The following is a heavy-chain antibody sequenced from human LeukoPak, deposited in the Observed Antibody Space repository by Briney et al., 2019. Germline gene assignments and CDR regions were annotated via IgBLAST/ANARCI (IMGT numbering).Heavy chain of an antibody. D-gene: IGHD7-27*01. CDR3: ARDLNWETY. Sequence: GGSLRLSCVASGFTFSSYWMTWVRQAPGKGLEWVANIKTDGSLTYYVDSVKGRFTISRDNAKNSLYLQMNSLRAEDTAVYYCARDLNWETYWGQGTLVTVSS. J-gene: IGHJ4*02. CDR2: IKTDGSLT. V-gene: IGHV3-7*01. CDR1: GFTFSSYW.